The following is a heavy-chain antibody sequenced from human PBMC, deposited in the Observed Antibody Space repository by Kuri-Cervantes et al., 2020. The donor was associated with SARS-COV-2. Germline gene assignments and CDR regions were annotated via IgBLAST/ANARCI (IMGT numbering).Heavy chain of an antibody. J-gene: IGHJ6*01. V-gene: IGHV3-21*04. CDR2: ISSSSSYI. CDR1: GFTFSSYS. D-gene: IGHD5-18*01. Sequence: GGSLRLSCAASGFTFSSYSMNWVRQAPGKGLEWVSSISSSSSYIYYADSVKGRFTISRDNAKNSLYLQMNSLRAEDTAVYYCARDKRGYSYGPYYYYGMDVWGQGNTV. CDR3: ARDKRGYSYGPYYYYGMDV.